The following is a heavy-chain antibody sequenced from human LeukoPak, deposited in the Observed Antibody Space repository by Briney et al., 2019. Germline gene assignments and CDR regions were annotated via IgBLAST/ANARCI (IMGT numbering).Heavy chain of an antibody. CDR3: AREYHYYDTRGYYYFDY. CDR2: IYYSGST. CDR1: AGSISRYY. V-gene: IGHV4-59*01. D-gene: IGHD3-22*01. Sequence: SETLSLTCSVSAGSISRYYWSWIRQPPGKGLECIWYIYYSGSTDYNPSVKSRVTISLDTSKNQFSLKLSSVTAADTAVYYCAREYHYYDTRGYYYFDYWGQGTLVTVSS. J-gene: IGHJ4*02.